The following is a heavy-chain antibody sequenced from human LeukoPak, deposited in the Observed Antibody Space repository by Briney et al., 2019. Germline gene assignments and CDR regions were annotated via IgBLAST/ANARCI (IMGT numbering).Heavy chain of an antibody. CDR2: ISYDGSNK. Sequence: GRSLRLSCAASGFTFSSYGMHWVRQAPGKGLEWVAVISYDGSNKYYADSVKGRFTISRDNSKNTLYLQMNSLRAEDTAVYYCARDLDQLLAQTAGTCFDYWGQGTLVTVSS. CDR3: ARDLDQLLAQTAGTCFDY. V-gene: IGHV3-30*03. J-gene: IGHJ4*02. D-gene: IGHD2-2*01. CDR1: GFTFSSYG.